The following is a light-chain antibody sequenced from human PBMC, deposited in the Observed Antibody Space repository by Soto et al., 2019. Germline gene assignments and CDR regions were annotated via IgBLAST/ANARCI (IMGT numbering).Light chain of an antibody. J-gene: IGKJ5*01. Sequence: DIQMTQSPSSLSASVGDRVSITCQASQDIGNYLNWYQQIPGKAPKLLIFDASNLESGVPSRFSGSGSGTDFPFTISSLQPEDIATYYCQQYDSLPITFGQGTRLEIK. CDR3: QQYDSLPIT. V-gene: IGKV1-33*01. CDR1: QDIGNY. CDR2: DAS.